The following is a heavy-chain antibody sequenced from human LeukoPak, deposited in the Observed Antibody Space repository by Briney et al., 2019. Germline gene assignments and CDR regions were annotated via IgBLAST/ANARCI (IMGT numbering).Heavy chain of an antibody. Sequence: PGGSLRLSCAASGFIFTTYAMSWVRQAPGKGLEWVSGISASGGSTYYADSVKGRFTISRDNSKNTLYLQMNSLRAEDTAVYYCAKSKKTGITMVRGKTTYYFDYWGQGTLVTVSS. CDR3: AKSKKTGITMVRGKTTYYFDY. CDR1: GFIFTTYA. V-gene: IGHV3-23*01. CDR2: ISASGGST. D-gene: IGHD3-10*01. J-gene: IGHJ4*02.